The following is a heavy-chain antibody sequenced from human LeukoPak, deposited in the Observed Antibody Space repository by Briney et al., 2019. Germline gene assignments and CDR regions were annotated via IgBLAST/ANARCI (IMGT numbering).Heavy chain of an antibody. V-gene: IGHV3-7*01. CDR2: IKQDGSEK. J-gene: IGHJ4*02. D-gene: IGHD1-26*01. Sequence: GGSLRLSCAASGFTFSSYWMSWVRQAPGKGLEWVANIKQDGSEKYYVDSVKGRFTISRDNAKNSLYLQMNSLRAEDTAVYYCARGGLMWEPPGLDYWGQGTLVTVSS. CDR3: ARGGLMWEPPGLDY. CDR1: GFTFSSYW.